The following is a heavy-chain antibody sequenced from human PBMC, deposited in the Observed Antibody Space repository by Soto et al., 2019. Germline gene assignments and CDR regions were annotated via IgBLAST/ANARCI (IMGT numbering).Heavy chain of an antibody. Sequence: ASVKVSCKASGCTFTSYGISWVRQAPGQGLEWMGWISAYNGNTDYAQKLQGRVTMTTDTSTSTAYMELRSLRSDDTAVYYCAINYGDYREDAFDIWGQGTMVTVSS. CDR2: ISAYNGNT. CDR1: GCTFTSYG. D-gene: IGHD4-17*01. J-gene: IGHJ3*02. CDR3: AINYGDYREDAFDI. V-gene: IGHV1-18*01.